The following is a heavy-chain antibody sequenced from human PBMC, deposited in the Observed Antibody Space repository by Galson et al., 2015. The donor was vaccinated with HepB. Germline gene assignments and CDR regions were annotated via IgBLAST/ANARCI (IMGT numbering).Heavy chain of an antibody. J-gene: IGHJ5*02. V-gene: IGHV3-30*18. CDR1: GFIFSTYG. CDR2: ISYDGSNK. Sequence: SLRLSCAASGFIFSTYGMHWVRQAPGKGLEWVAAISYDGSNKYYVDSVKGRFTISRDNFMNTLYLQMDSLRPEDTALYYCAKGLRSGYDSGNWFDPWGQGTLVTVSS. CDR3: AKGLRSGYDSGNWFDP. D-gene: IGHD5-12*01.